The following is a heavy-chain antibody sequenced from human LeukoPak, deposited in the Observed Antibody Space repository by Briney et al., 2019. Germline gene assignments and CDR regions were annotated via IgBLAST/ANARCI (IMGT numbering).Heavy chain of an antibody. CDR3: AEEVGATYPTFDY. V-gene: IGHV3-11*05. D-gene: IGHD1-26*01. CDR1: GFTFNYY. J-gene: IGHJ4*02. Sequence: PGGSLRLSCAASGFTFNYYMSWIRQAPGKGLEWVSYISSRSSCTNYADSVKGRFTISRDNSKNTLFLQMNSLRAEDTALYYCAEEVGATYPTFDYWGQGTLVTVSS. CDR2: ISSRSSCT.